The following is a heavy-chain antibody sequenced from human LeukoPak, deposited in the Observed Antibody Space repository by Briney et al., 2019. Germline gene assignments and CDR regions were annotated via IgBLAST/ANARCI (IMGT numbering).Heavy chain of an antibody. CDR1: GGSISSGGYS. CDR2: ISYSGST. D-gene: IGHD1-26*01. J-gene: IGHJ4*02. Sequence: SETLSLTCAVSGGSISSGGYSWSWLRQPPGKGLERIGYISYSGSTYYNPPLKSRVTISVDSSKNQFSLKLTSVTAADTAVYYCARGGVGATAFDYWGQGTLVTVSS. V-gene: IGHV4-30-2*01. CDR3: ARGGVGATAFDY.